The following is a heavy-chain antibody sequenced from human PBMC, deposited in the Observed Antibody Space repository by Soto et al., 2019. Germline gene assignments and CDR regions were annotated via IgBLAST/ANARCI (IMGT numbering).Heavy chain of an antibody. V-gene: IGHV1-69*10. Sequence: SVKVSCKASGGTFSSYTISWVRQAPGQGLEWMGGIIPILGIANYAQKFQGRVTITADKSTSTAYMELSSLRSEDTAVYYCARGPKKYYYGSGSYFRIFDYWGQGTLVTVSS. J-gene: IGHJ4*02. D-gene: IGHD3-10*01. CDR1: GGTFSSYT. CDR3: ARGPKKYYYGSGSYFRIFDY. CDR2: IIPILGIA.